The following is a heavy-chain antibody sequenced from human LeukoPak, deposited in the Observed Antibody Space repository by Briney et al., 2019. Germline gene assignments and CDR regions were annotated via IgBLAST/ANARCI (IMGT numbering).Heavy chain of an antibody. Sequence: SETLSLTCTVSGGSISSYYWSWIRQPPGKGLEWIGYIYYSGSTNYNPSLKSRVTISVDTSKNQFSLKLSSVTAADTAVYYCARVLDTAMVNIDYWGQGTLVTVSS. J-gene: IGHJ4*02. CDR3: ARVLDTAMVNIDY. D-gene: IGHD5-18*01. CDR1: GGSISSYY. V-gene: IGHV4-59*01. CDR2: IYYSGST.